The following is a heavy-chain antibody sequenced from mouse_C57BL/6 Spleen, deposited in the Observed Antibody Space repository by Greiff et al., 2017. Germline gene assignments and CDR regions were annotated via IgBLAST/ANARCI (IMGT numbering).Heavy chain of an antibody. CDR1: GFTFSSYA. Sequence: EVHLVESGGGLVKPGGSLKLSCAASGFTFSSYAMSWVRQTPEKRLEWVATISDGGSYTYYPDNVKGRFTISRDNAKNNLYLQMSHLKSEDTAMYYCARGGLGRGIAYWGQGTLVTVSA. D-gene: IGHD4-1*01. J-gene: IGHJ3*01. CDR2: ISDGGSYT. V-gene: IGHV5-4*01. CDR3: ARGGLGRGIAY.